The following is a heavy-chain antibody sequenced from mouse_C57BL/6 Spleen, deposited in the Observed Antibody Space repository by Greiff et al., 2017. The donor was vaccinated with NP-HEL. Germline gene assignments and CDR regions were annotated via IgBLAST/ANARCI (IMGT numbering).Heavy chain of an antibody. Sequence: QVQLKQSGAELVKPGASVKISCKASGYAFSSYWMNWVKQRPGKGLEWIGQIYPGDGDTNYNGKFKGKATLTADKSSSTAYMQLSSLTSEDSAVYFCARGGDYDADFDYWGQGTTLTVSS. J-gene: IGHJ2*01. V-gene: IGHV1-80*01. CDR1: GYAFSSYW. CDR2: IYPGDGDT. CDR3: ARGGDYDADFDY. D-gene: IGHD2-4*01.